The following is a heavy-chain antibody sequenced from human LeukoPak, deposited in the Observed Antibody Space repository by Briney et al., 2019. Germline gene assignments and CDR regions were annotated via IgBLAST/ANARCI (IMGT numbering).Heavy chain of an antibody. CDR2: IYYSGST. V-gene: IGHV4-59*01. J-gene: IGHJ4*02. D-gene: IGHD2-15*01. CDR3: AGQYRSGGSCQLDY. Sequence: SETLSLTCTVSGGSISSYYWSWIRQPPGKGLEWIGYIYYSGSTNYNPSLKSRVTISVDTSKNQFSLKLSSVTAADTAVYYCAGQYRSGGSCQLDYWGQGTLVTVSS. CDR1: GGSISSYY.